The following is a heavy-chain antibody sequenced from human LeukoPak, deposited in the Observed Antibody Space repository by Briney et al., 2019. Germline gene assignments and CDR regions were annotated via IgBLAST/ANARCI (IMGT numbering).Heavy chain of an antibody. J-gene: IGHJ3*02. V-gene: IGHV3-64*01. CDR1: GFTFSSYA. CDR2: ISSNGGST. Sequence: GGSLRLSCGASGFTFSSYAMHWVRQAPGKGLEYVSAISSNGGSTYYANSVKGRFTISRDNSKNTLYLQMGSLRAEDMTVYYCARLSSGYDYDDAFNIWGQGTMVTVSS. CDR3: ARLSSGYDYDDAFNI. D-gene: IGHD5-12*01.